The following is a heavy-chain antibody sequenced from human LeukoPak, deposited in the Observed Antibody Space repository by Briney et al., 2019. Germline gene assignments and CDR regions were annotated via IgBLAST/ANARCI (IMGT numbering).Heavy chain of an antibody. V-gene: IGHV3-23*01. CDR1: GFTFSSYA. CDR3: AKDSRVPAAIFELFHYYYGMDV. Sequence: GGSLRLSCAASGFTFSSYAMSWVRQAPGKGLEWVSAISGSGGSTYYADSVKGRFTISRDNSKNTLYLQMNSLRAEDTAVYYCAKDSRVPAAIFELFHYYYGMDVWGQGTTVTVSS. J-gene: IGHJ6*02. CDR2: ISGSGGST. D-gene: IGHD2-2*02.